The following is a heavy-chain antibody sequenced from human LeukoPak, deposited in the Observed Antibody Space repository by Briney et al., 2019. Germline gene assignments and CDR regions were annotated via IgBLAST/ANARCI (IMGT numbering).Heavy chain of an antibody. D-gene: IGHD1-26*01. CDR2: IAYDGSVK. CDR3: AKDRTVVGATSFDY. CDR1: GFPFSTFG. Sequence: GRSLRLSCAASGFPFSTFGMRWVRQAPGKGLEWVAAIAYDGSVKYYPDSLKGRLTISRDNSKNTLYLQMNSLRTEDTAVYSCAKDRTVVGATSFDYWGLGTLVTVSS. V-gene: IGHV3-30*18. J-gene: IGHJ4*02.